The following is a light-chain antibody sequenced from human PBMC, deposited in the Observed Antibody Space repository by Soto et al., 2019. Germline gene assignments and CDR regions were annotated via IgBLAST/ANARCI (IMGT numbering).Light chain of an antibody. J-gene: IGKJ5*01. Sequence: DIQLTQSPSSLSAVVGDIVKITGRTSQSIRSYLNWYQQKSGKAPKLLISAASNLQSGVPYRFSGSGSGTDFTLTISSLQPEDVATYYCQHSHSTPRITFGQGTRLEI. CDR2: AAS. CDR1: QSIRSY. V-gene: IGKV1-39*01. CDR3: QHSHSTPRIT.